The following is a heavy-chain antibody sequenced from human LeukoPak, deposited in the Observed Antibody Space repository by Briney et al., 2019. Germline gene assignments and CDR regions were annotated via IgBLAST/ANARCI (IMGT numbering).Heavy chain of an antibody. D-gene: IGHD4-11*01. V-gene: IGHV3-74*01. CDR1: GFTFRSYW. Sequence: GGSLRLSCAASGFTFRSYWMHWVRQAPGKGLVWVSRINRDGSSTNYADSVKGRFTISRDNAKITLYLQMNSLRAEDTAVYYCVRDDSSHFDYWGQGALVTVSS. CDR3: VRDDSSHFDY. CDR2: INRDGSST. J-gene: IGHJ4*02.